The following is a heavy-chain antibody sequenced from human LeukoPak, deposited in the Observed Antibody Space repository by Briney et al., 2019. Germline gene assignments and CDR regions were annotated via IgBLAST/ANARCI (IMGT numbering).Heavy chain of an antibody. Sequence: GGSLRLSCAASGFTFSSYAMSWVRQAPGKGLEWVSAISGSGGSTYYADSVKGRFTISRDNSKNTLYLQLNSLRAEDTAVYYCARAGYSFVYYYYYMDVWGKGTTVTVSS. CDR1: GFTFSSYA. CDR3: ARAGYSFVYYYYYMDV. V-gene: IGHV3-23*01. D-gene: IGHD5-18*01. CDR2: ISGSGGST. J-gene: IGHJ6*03.